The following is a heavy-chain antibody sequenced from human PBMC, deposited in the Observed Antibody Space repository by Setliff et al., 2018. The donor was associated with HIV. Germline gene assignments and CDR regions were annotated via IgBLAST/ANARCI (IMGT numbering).Heavy chain of an antibody. J-gene: IGHJ4*02. Sequence: GGSLRLSCAASGFTFSSYSMNWVRQAPGKGLEWVSYISSSGSTIYYPDSVKVRFTTSRDNARNSLYLEMNSLRADDTAVYYCARDFCGSSCSSGYGYFDHWGQGTLVTVSS. V-gene: IGHV3-48*01. D-gene: IGHD2-15*01. CDR1: GFTFSSYS. CDR2: ISSSGSTI. CDR3: ARDFCGSSCSSGYGYFDH.